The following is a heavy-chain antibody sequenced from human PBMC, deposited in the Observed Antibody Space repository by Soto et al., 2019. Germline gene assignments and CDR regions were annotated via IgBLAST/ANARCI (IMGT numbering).Heavy chain of an antibody. CDR1: GGSISSYY. Sequence: PSETLSLTCTVSGGSISSYYWSWIRQPPGKGLEWIGYIYYSGSTNYNPSLKSRVTISVDTSKNQSSLKLSSVTAADTAVYYCARGAKFYFDYWGQGTLVTVSS. V-gene: IGHV4-59*01. CDR2: IYYSGST. CDR3: ARGAKFYFDY. D-gene: IGHD2-15*01. J-gene: IGHJ4*02.